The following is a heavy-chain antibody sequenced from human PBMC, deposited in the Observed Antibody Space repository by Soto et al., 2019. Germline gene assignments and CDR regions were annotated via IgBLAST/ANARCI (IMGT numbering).Heavy chain of an antibody. CDR1: GYTFTSYY. J-gene: IGHJ6*03. Sequence: ASVKVSCKASGYTFTSYYMHWVRQAPGQGLEWMGIINTSGGSTSYAQKFQGRVTMTRDTSTSTVYMELSSLRFEDTAVYYCARQVSGYDLARSVYYYYMDVWGKGTTVTVSS. D-gene: IGHD5-12*01. CDR3: ARQVSGYDLARSVYYYYMDV. V-gene: IGHV1-46*01. CDR2: INTSGGST.